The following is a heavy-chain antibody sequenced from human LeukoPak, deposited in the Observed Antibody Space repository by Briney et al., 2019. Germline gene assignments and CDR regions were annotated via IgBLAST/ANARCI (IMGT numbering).Heavy chain of an antibody. CDR2: ISTNTGNP. V-gene: IGHV7-4-1*02. Sequence: ASVKVSCKASGYTFTSYSMNWVRQAPGQGLEWMGWISTNTGNPTYAQGFTGRFVFSLDTSVSTAYLQISSLKAEDTAVYYCARKSVAATPRDIVYQYSYMDVWGKGTTVTVSS. CDR3: ARKSVAATPRDIVYQYSYMDV. D-gene: IGHD2-15*01. CDR1: GYTFTSYS. J-gene: IGHJ6*03.